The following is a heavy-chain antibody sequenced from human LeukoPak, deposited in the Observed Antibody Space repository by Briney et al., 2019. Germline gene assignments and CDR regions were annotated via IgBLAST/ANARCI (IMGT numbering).Heavy chain of an antibody. V-gene: IGHV5-51*01. CDR2: IYPGDSDT. CDR3: ARLDYGDYVNYYGMDV. Sequence: GESLQISCKGSGYSFTSYWIGWVRQMPGKGLEWMGIIYPGDSDTRYSPSFQGQVTISADKSISTAYLQWSSLKTSDTAMYYCARLDYGDYVNYYGMDVWGQGTTVTVSS. CDR1: GYSFTSYW. J-gene: IGHJ6*02. D-gene: IGHD4-17*01.